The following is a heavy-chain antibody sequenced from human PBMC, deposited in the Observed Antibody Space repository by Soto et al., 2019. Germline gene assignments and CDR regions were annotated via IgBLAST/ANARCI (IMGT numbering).Heavy chain of an antibody. CDR3: ARAVAPYFGTWFDP. V-gene: IGHV4-30-2*01. D-gene: IGHD3-10*01. Sequence: SETLSLTCAVSGGSITSGNFYSWSWIRQPPGQGLEWIGSLSHTGSTSYTPSLKSRLTMSVDKSKNQFSMRLSSVTAADMAVYYCARAVAPYFGTWFDPWCQGILVTVSS. J-gene: IGHJ5*02. CDR2: LSHTGST. CDR1: GGSITSGNFYS.